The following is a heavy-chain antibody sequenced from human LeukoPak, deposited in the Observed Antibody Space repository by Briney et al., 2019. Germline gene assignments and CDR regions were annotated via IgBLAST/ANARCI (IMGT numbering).Heavy chain of an antibody. J-gene: IGHJ4*02. CDR3: AKLTRAYDSSGYYRGPDFDY. CDR1: GFTFSSYA. D-gene: IGHD3-22*01. V-gene: IGHV3-23*01. CDR2: ISGSGGST. Sequence: GGSLRLSCAASGFTFSSYAMSWVRQAPGKGLEWVSAISGSGGSTYYADSVKGRFTISRDNSKNTLYLQMNSLRAEDTAVYYCAKLTRAYDSSGYYRGPDFDYWGQGTLVTVSS.